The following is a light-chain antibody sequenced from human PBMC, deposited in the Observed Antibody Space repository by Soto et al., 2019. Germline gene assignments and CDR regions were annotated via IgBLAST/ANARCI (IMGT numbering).Light chain of an antibody. V-gene: IGLV2-23*01. Sequence: QSVLTQPASVSASPGQSITISCTGTSGTIGGSNFVSWYQQHPAKAPKLLIFEATNRPSGVSNRFSGSKSGNTASLTISGLQAEDEADYFCCAYAGSSDVVFGGGTQLTVL. CDR3: CAYAGSSDVV. J-gene: IGLJ2*01. CDR2: EAT. CDR1: SGTIGGSNF.